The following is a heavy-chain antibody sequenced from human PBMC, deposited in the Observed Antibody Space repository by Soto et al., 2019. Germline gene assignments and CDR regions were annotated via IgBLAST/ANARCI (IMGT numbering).Heavy chain of an antibody. V-gene: IGHV5-51*01. D-gene: IGHD6-19*01. Sequence: EVQLVQSGAEVKKPGESLKISCKGSGYSFTSYWIGWVRQMPGKGLEWMGIIYPGDSDTRYSPSFQGQVTISADKSISTAYLQWSSLKASDTAMYYCARVLAVAITREAFDIWGQGTMVTVSS. CDR1: GYSFTSYW. CDR2: IYPGDSDT. J-gene: IGHJ3*02. CDR3: ARVLAVAITREAFDI.